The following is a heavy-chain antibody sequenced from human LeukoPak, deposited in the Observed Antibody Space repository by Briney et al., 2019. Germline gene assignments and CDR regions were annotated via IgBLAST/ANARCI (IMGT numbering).Heavy chain of an antibody. CDR3: ARTYGDYDDAFDV. J-gene: IGHJ3*01. CDR1: GASVSSGSHY. V-gene: IGHV4-61*01. Sequence: TSETLSLTCTVSGASVSSGSHYWSWTRQAPGKGLEWIGYFCCSGSTNYNPSLKSRVTISVDTSKNQFSLKLSSVTATDTAVYYCARTYGDYDDAFDVWGQGTMVTVSS. CDR2: FCCSGST. D-gene: IGHD4-17*01.